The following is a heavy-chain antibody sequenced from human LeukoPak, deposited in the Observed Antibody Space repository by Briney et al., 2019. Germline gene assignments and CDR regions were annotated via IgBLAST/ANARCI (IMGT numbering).Heavy chain of an antibody. CDR2: IRYDGSNK. D-gene: IGHD2-2*02. Sequence: SGGSLRLSCAASGSTFSSYGMHWVRQAPGKGLEWVAFIRYDGSNKYYADSVKGRFTISRDNSKNTLYLQMNSLRAEDTAVYYCAKDVLGQYQLLYSNYYYYMDVWGKGTTVTVSS. J-gene: IGHJ6*03. CDR1: GSTFSSYG. V-gene: IGHV3-30*02. CDR3: AKDVLGQYQLLYSNYYYYMDV.